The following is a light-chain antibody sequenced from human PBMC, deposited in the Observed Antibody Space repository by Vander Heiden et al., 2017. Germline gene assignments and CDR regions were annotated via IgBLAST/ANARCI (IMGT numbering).Light chain of an antibody. J-gene: IGKJ4*01. CDR1: QSLSNRSGKNY. V-gene: IGKV2-28*01. CDR3: MQGTQTALS. Sequence: DIVLTHFPLSLSATPRSLASSSCRSSQSLSNRSGKNYLDWFLQKPGQSPKLLIYVGSTRASGVPDRFSGSGSGTDFTLKISRVEAEDVGVYYCMQGTQTALSFGGGTRLEIK. CDR2: VGS.